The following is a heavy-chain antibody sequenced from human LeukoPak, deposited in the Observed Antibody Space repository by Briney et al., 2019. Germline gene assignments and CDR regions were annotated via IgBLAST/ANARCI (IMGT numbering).Heavy chain of an antibody. V-gene: IGHV3-23*01. CDR2: ISGSGGSA. D-gene: IGHD2-15*01. Sequence: PGGSLRLPCAASGFTFSSYAMSWVRQAPGKGLEWVSAISGSGGSAYYADSVKGRFTISRDNSKNTLYLQMNSLRAEDTAVYYCAKASVVVVVAATPSYWGQGTLVTVSS. J-gene: IGHJ4*02. CDR1: GFTFSSYA. CDR3: AKASVVVVVAATPSY.